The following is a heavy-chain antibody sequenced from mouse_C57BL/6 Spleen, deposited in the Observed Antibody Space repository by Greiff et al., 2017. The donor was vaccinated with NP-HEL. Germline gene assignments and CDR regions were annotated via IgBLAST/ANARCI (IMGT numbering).Heavy chain of an antibody. V-gene: IGHV5-17*01. CDR1: GFTFSDYG. CDR3: ASDYDGEYYAMDY. D-gene: IGHD2-4*01. CDR2: ISSGSSTI. J-gene: IGHJ4*01. Sequence: DVKLVESGGGLVKPGGSLKLSCAASGFTFSDYGMHWVRQAPEKGLEWVAYISSGSSTIYYADTVKGRFTISRDNAKNTLFLQMTSLRSEDTAMYYCASDYDGEYYAMDYWGQGTSVTVSS.